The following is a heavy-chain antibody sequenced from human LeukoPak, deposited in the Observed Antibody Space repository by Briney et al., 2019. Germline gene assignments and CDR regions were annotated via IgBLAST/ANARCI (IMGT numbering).Heavy chain of an antibody. V-gene: IGHV3-30*02. CDR1: GFTFSSYG. J-gene: IGHJ4*02. Sequence: GGSLRLSCAASGFTFSSYGMHWVRQAPGKGLEWVAFIRYDGSNKYYVDSVKGRFTISRDNSKNTLYLQMNSLRAEDTAVYYCAKDQEIFGVVIIAPFDYWGQGTLVTVSS. CDR2: IRYDGSNK. D-gene: IGHD3-3*01. CDR3: AKDQEIFGVVIIAPFDY.